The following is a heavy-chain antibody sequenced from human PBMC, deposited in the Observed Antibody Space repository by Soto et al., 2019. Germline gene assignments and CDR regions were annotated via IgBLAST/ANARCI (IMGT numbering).Heavy chain of an antibody. J-gene: IGHJ4*02. V-gene: IGHV3-23*01. CDR1: GFTFSSYS. Sequence: GGSLRLSCAASGFTFSSYSMNWVRQAPGKGLEWVSGISGSGGSIYYADSVKGRFTISRDNSMNTLYLQMNTLRAEDTAVYYCAKVSSAWYAGFFDLWGQGTLVTVSS. D-gene: IGHD2-8*01. CDR3: AKVSSAWYAGFFDL. CDR2: ISGSGGSI.